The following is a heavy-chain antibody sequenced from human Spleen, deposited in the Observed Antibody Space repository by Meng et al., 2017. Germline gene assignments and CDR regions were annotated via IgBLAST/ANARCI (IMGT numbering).Heavy chain of an antibody. D-gene: IGHD3-16*01. CDR1: GGSISSGDNY. J-gene: IGHJ4*02. Sequence: QPQLQESGPGLVKPSQTLSLTCTVSGGSISSGDNYWSWIRQPPGKGLEWIGYTYYSGNTYYNPSLKSRVAMSVDTSKNQFYLRLSSVTAADTAVYYCARGGGFDYWGQGTLVTVSS. V-gene: IGHV4-30-4*01. CDR3: ARGGGFDY. CDR2: TYYSGNT.